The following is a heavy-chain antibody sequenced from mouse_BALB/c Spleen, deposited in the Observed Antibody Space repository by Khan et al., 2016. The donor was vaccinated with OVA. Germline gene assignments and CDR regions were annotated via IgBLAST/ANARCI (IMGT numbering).Heavy chain of an antibody. V-gene: IGHV3-2*02. CDR2: ISYSGST. Sequence: EVQLQESGPGLVKPSQSLSLTFTVTGYSITSDYAWNWIRQFPGNKLEWMGYISYSGSTSYNPSLKSRISITRDTSKNQFFLQLNSVTTEDTATYYCARDGNYAMDYWGQGTSVTVSS. D-gene: IGHD2-1*01. J-gene: IGHJ4*01. CDR3: ARDGNYAMDY. CDR1: GYSITSDYA.